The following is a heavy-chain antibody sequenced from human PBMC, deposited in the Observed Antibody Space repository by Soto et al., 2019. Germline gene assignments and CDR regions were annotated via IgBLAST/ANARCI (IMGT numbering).Heavy chain of an antibody. CDR3: AREDSIIIPAVSDF. D-gene: IGHD2-2*01. V-gene: IGHV3-30*03. Sequence: GGSLRLSCAASGFTFSSYGMHWVRQAPGKGLEWVAVISYDGSNKYYADSVKGRFTISRDNAKNSVSLQMNSLRPEDTAVYYCAREDSIIIPAVSDFWGQGTLVTVSS. J-gene: IGHJ4*02. CDR1: GFTFSSYG. CDR2: ISYDGSNK.